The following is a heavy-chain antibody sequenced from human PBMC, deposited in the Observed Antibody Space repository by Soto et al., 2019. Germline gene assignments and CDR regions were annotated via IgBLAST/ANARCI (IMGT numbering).Heavy chain of an antibody. J-gene: IGHJ4*01. CDR3: ARVAIPIAGNDY. V-gene: IGHV3-7*03. CDR1: GFSMSRYW. Sequence: GGSLTLSCEASGFSMSRYWMSWVRQAPGKGPQWVANIKPDGSEKYYVDSVKGRFTISRDNAQHSLYLQMNSLLTEDTGVYYCARVAIPIAGNDYWGQGTLVTVSS. CDR2: IKPDGSEK. D-gene: IGHD6-13*01.